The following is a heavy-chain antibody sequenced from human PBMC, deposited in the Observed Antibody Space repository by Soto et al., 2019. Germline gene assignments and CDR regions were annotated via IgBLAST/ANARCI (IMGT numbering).Heavy chain of an antibody. D-gene: IGHD3-3*01. CDR3: ARGGGVGVAGSAAFDM. J-gene: IGHJ3*02. Sequence: QLHLVQSGAVVKKPGASVTVSCSASGYPVTAYYMHWVRQAPGRGLEWMGGINPATGAAKYTQTFQGRVTMTRDTSTSTVFMERSGLTSEATAVFYCARGGGVGVAGSAAFDMWGQGTLVTVSS. CDR1: GYPVTAYY. V-gene: IGHV1-2*02. CDR2: INPATGAA.